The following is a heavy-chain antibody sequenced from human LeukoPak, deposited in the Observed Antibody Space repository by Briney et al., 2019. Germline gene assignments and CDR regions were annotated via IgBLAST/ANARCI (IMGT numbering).Heavy chain of an antibody. CDR3: ASDLSAVGSRLRSSGAFDI. Sequence: GASVKVSCKASGYTFTGYYMHWVRQAPGQGLEWMGWINPNSGGTNYAQKFQGRVTMTRDTSISTAYMELSSLRSEDTAVYYCASDLSAVGSRLRSSGAFDIWGQGTMVTVSS. J-gene: IGHJ3*02. D-gene: IGHD6-19*01. V-gene: IGHV1-2*02. CDR2: INPNSGGT. CDR1: GYTFTGYY.